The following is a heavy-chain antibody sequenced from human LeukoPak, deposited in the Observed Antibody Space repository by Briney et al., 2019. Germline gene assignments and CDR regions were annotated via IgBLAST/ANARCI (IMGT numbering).Heavy chain of an antibody. CDR1: GFTFSSYA. CDR2: ISGSGGST. D-gene: IGHD3-3*01. J-gene: IGHJ4*02. CDR3: AKDRWMDFWSGETYIDY. V-gene: IGHV3-23*01. Sequence: GGSLRLSCAASGFTFSSYAMSWVRQAPGKGLEWVSAISGSGGSTYYADSVKGRFTISRDISKNTLYLQMNSLRAEDTAVYYCAKDRWMDFWSGETYIDYWGQGTLVTVSS.